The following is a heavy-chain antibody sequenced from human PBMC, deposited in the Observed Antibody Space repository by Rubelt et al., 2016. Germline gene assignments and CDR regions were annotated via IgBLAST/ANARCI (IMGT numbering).Heavy chain of an antibody. Sequence: ASGFTYTYSTMTWVRQAPGKGLEWVSAISGNGGSTYYADSVRGRFTISRDNSRNTLYLQMNSLRAEDTAVYYCAKGHSNLDYRGQGTLVTVSS. CDR2: ISGNGGST. CDR1: GFTYTYST. D-gene: IGHD6-13*01. J-gene: IGHJ4*02. CDR3: AKGHSNLDY. V-gene: IGHV3-23*01.